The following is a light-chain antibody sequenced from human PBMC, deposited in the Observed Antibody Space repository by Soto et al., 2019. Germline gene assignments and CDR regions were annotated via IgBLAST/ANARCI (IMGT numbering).Light chain of an antibody. CDR2: GAS. CDR3: QQYIDWPET. J-gene: IGKJ2*01. Sequence: EIVMTQSPATLSVSLGDRATLSCRASQSVGSNLAWYQQKPGQAPSLLISGASTRATGIPARFSGSGSGTEFTLTISSLQSEDFAVYYCQQYIDWPETFGQGTKVEIK. V-gene: IGKV3D-15*01. CDR1: QSVGSN.